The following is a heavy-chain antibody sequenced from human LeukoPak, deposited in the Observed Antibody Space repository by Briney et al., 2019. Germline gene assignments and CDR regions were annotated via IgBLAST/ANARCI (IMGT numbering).Heavy chain of an antibody. J-gene: IGHJ4*02. CDR1: GFTFSTYW. V-gene: IGHV3-7*04. Sequence: PGGSLRLSCAASGFTFSTYWMSWVRQAPGKGLEWVAQIKSDGSDKYYVDSVKGRFAISRDNAKNSLYLQMNSLRAEDTAVYYCAKGSYFYSSDYWGQGTLVTVSS. CDR2: IKSDGSDK. D-gene: IGHD2-21*01. CDR3: AKGSYFYSSDY.